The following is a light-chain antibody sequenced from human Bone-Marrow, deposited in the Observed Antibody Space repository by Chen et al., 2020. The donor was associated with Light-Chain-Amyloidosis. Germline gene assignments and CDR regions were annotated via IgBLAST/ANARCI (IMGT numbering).Light chain of an antibody. Sequence: DIQMTQSPSSLSASIGDRVTITCRASQNISSYLNWYQQKPGKAPKLLIYAASSLQSGVPSRFSGSGSGTDFTLTIISLQPEDFATYHCQQSYRPSWTFGQGTKVESK. CDR2: AAS. CDR3: QQSYRPSWT. V-gene: IGKV1-39*01. J-gene: IGKJ1*01. CDR1: QNISSY.